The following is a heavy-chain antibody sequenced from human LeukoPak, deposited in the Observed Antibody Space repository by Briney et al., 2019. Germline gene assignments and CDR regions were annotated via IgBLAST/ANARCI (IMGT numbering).Heavy chain of an antibody. Sequence: SETLSLTCTVSGGSVSSGSYYWSWIRQPPGEGLEWIGYTYYSGSTNYNPSLKSRVTMSVDTSKNQFSLKLSSVTAADTAVYYCARVPGGGTAANWGQGTMVTVSS. CDR1: GGSVSSGSYY. CDR3: ARVPGGGTAAN. D-gene: IGHD1-7*01. CDR2: TYYSGST. V-gene: IGHV4-61*01. J-gene: IGHJ3*01.